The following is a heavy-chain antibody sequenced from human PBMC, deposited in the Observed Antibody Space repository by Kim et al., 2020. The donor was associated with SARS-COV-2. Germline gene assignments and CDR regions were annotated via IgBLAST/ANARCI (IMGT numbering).Heavy chain of an antibody. D-gene: IGHD6-19*01. V-gene: IGHV4-31*03. Sequence: SETLSLTCTVSGGSISSGGYYWSWIRQHPGKGLEWIGYIYYSGSTYYNPSLKSRVTISVDTSKNQFSLKLSSVTAADTAVYYCARDKNSNDSSGWRNPVDAFDIWGQGTMVTVSS. CDR3: ARDKNSNDSSGWRNPVDAFDI. J-gene: IGHJ3*02. CDR1: GGSISSGGYY. CDR2: IYYSGST.